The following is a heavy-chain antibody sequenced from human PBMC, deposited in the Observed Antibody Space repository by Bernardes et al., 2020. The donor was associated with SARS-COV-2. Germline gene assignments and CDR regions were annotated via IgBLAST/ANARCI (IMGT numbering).Heavy chain of an antibody. V-gene: IGHV3-30*03. CDR1: GLTFSSYG. Sequence: GGSLRLSCVASGLTFSSYGMHWVRQAPGKGLEWVALISNDGSNKYYADSVKGRFTISRDNSRNTLYLQVNSLRAEDTAVYYCSTTRNDYGDIVDHFQHWGQGTLVTVPS. D-gene: IGHD4-17*01. CDR2: ISNDGSNK. J-gene: IGHJ1*01. CDR3: STTRNDYGDIVDHFQH.